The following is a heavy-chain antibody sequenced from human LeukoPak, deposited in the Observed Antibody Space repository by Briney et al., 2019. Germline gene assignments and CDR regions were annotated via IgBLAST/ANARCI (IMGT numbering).Heavy chain of an antibody. Sequence: GGSLRLSCAASGFTVSSKYMSWVRQAPGKGLEWVSVIYSGGRTYYADSVKGRFTLARDHSKNTLYLQINSLRTEDTAVYYCERSNSHYFDYWGQGTLVTVSS. CDR3: ERSNSHYFDY. V-gene: IGHV3-66*01. CDR1: GFTVSSKY. J-gene: IGHJ4*02. CDR2: IYSGGRT. D-gene: IGHD1-1*01.